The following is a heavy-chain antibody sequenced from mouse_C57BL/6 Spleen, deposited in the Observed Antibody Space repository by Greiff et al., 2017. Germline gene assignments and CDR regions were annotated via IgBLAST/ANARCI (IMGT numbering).Heavy chain of an antibody. CDR3: TTPTVVAKWYFDV. V-gene: IGHV1-69*01. D-gene: IGHD1-1*01. CDR2: IDPSDSYT. Sequence: QVQLQQPGAELVMPGASVKLSCKASGYTFTSYWMHWVKQRPGQGLEWIGEIDPSDSYTNYNQKFKGKSTLTVDKSSSTAYMQLSSLTSEDTAVYYCTTPTVVAKWYFDVWGTGTTVTVSS. CDR1: GYTFTSYW. J-gene: IGHJ1*03.